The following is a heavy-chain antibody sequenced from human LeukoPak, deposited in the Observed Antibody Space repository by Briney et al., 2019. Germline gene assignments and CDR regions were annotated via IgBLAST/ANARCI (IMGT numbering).Heavy chain of an antibody. CDR1: GFTFSTDD. D-gene: IGHD3-3*01. Sequence: GGSLRLSCAASGFTFSTDDMTWVRQAPGRGLEWVSAISGSGGSTYYADSVKGRFTISRDNSKNTLYLRMNSLRAEDTAVYYCAKGARITIFGVVIIPAYFDYWGQGTLVTVSS. CDR3: AKGARITIFGVVIIPAYFDY. J-gene: IGHJ4*02. CDR2: ISGSGGST. V-gene: IGHV3-23*01.